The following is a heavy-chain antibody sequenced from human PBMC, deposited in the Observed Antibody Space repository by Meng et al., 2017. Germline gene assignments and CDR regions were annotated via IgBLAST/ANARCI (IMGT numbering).Heavy chain of an antibody. Sequence: ASVNVSCKASGYTFTGYYMHWVRQAPGQGLEWMGWINPNSGSTNHAQKFQSRVTMTRDTSISTAYMELSRLRADDTAVYYCASFYRIAAARSDSFDIWGQGTMVTVSS. CDR1: GYTFTGYY. J-gene: IGHJ3*02. CDR2: INPNSGST. CDR3: ASFYRIAAARSDSFDI. V-gene: IGHV1-2*02. D-gene: IGHD6-13*01.